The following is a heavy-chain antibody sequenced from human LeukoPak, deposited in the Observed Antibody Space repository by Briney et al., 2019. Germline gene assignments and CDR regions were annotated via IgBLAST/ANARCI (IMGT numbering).Heavy chain of an antibody. Sequence: ASVKVSCKASGGTFSSYAISWVRQAPGQGLEWMGGIIPVFGTANYAQKFQGRVTITADESTSTAYMELSSLRSEDTAVYYCARDRIRDYAHDAFDIWGQGTMVTVSS. CDR1: GGTFSSYA. J-gene: IGHJ3*02. CDR3: ARDRIRDYAHDAFDI. CDR2: IIPVFGTA. D-gene: IGHD3-16*01. V-gene: IGHV1-69*13.